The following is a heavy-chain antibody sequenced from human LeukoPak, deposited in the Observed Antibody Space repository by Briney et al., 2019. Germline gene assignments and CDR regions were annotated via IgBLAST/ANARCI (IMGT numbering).Heavy chain of an antibody. V-gene: IGHV3-30*18. CDR1: GFTFSTNA. D-gene: IGHD3-3*01. CDR2: ISYDGSNK. Sequence: AGGSLRLSCLTSGFTFSTNAMSWVRQAPGKGLEWVAVISYDGSNKYYADSVKGRFTISRDNSKNTLYLQMNSLRAEDTAVYYCAKLAFGVVTYFDYWGQGTLVTVSS. CDR3: AKLAFGVVTYFDY. J-gene: IGHJ4*02.